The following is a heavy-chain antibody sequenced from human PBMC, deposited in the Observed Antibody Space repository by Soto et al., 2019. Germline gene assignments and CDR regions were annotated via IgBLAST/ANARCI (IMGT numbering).Heavy chain of an antibody. Sequence: GGSLRLSCAASGFTLRSYGMHWVRQAPGKGLEWVAIIWHDGSEKYYADSVRGRFTVSRDNSKSKLDLQMNSLRVEDTAIYYCARDKGSDAPIDIWGQGTMVTVPS. D-gene: IGHD3-10*01. V-gene: IGHV3-33*01. CDR3: ARDKGSDAPIDI. CDR2: IWHDGSEK. CDR1: GFTLRSYG. J-gene: IGHJ3*02.